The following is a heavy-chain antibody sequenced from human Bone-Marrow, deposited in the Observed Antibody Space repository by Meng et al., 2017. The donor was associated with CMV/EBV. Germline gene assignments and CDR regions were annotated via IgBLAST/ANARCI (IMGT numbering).Heavy chain of an antibody. V-gene: IGHV3-23*01. Sequence: GESLKISCAASGFTFSSYAMSWVRQAPGKGLEWVSAISGSGGSTYYADSVKGRFTISRDNSKNTLYLQMNSLRDEDTAVYYCAKDLYYYGSGSYYNWGQGTLVTVSS. CDR1: GFTFSSYA. J-gene: IGHJ4*02. D-gene: IGHD3-10*01. CDR2: ISGSGGST. CDR3: AKDLYYYGSGSYYN.